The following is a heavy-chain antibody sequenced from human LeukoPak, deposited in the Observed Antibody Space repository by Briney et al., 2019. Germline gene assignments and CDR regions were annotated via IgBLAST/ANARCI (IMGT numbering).Heavy chain of an antibody. CDR3: AREALGAYNSSGYTFDY. J-gene: IGHJ4*02. Sequence: ASVKVSCKASGYTFTSYYMHWLRQAPGQGLEWMGIINPSGGSTSYEQKFQGRATMTWDTSTYTVYMELSSLKSEDTAVYYCAREALGAYNSSGYTFDYWGQGTLVTVSS. CDR2: INPSGGST. V-gene: IGHV1-46*01. CDR1: GYTFTSYY. D-gene: IGHD3-22*01.